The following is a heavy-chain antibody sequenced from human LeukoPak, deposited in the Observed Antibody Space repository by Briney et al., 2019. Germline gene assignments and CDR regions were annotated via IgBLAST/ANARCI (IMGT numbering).Heavy chain of an antibody. CDR3: ARGLGIMVRGAYYFDY. V-gene: IGHV4-34*01. CDR1: GGSFSGYY. J-gene: IGHJ4*02. D-gene: IGHD3-10*01. CDR2: INHSGST. Sequence: PSETLSLTCAVYGGSFSGYYWSWIRQPPGKGLEWIGEINHSGSTNYNPSLKSRVTISVDTSKNQFPLKLSSVTAADTAVYYCARGLGIMVRGAYYFDYWGQGTLVTVSS.